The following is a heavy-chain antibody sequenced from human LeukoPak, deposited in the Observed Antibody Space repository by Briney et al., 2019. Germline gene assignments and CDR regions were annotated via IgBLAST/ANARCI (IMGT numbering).Heavy chain of an antibody. CDR3: ARTSIAATGTFALDI. D-gene: IGHD6-13*01. Sequence: PSQTLSLTCTVSGGSISSGSYYWNWIRQPAGKGLEWIGRIYTSGSTNYNPSLKSRVTMSVDTSKNQFSLKLSSVTAADTAVYLCARTSIAATGTFALDIWGQGTMVTVSS. V-gene: IGHV4-61*02. CDR2: IYTSGST. J-gene: IGHJ3*02. CDR1: GGSISSGSYY.